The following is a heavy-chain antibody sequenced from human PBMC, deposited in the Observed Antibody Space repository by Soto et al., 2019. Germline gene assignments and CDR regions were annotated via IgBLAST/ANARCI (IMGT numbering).Heavy chain of an antibody. V-gene: IGHV1-46*01. CDR3: ARDEGYYYAASGYNYHV. J-gene: IGHJ4*02. Sequence: ASVKVFCTASGYTFTTYYMHWVRQAPGQGLEWMGMINPRGGSTSCAQKFLGRVTMTSDKSTSTVYMELSSLRSEDTDVYYCARDEGYYYAASGYNYHVWGQGSLVNVSS. D-gene: IGHD3-22*01. CDR1: GYTFTTYY. CDR2: INPRGGST.